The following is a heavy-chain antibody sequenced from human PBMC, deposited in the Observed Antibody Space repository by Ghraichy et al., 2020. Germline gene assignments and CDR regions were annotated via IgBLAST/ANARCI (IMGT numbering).Heavy chain of an antibody. Sequence: SETLSLTCTVSGGSISSYYWSWIRQPPGKGLEWIGYIYYSGSTNYNPSLKSRVTISVDTSKNQFSLKLSSVTAADTAVYYCARDRRDIVATILDYWGQGTLVTVSS. V-gene: IGHV4-59*01. D-gene: IGHD5-12*01. CDR2: IYYSGST. CDR1: GGSISSYY. CDR3: ARDRRDIVATILDY. J-gene: IGHJ4*02.